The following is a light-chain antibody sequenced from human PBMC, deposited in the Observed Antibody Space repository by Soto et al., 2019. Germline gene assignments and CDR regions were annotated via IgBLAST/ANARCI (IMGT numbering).Light chain of an antibody. CDR3: LQHKSYPMT. V-gene: IGKV1-5*01. J-gene: IGKJ5*01. CDR2: DAS. Sequence: DIQMTQSHSTLSASVGDRVTITCRGSQSISSWLAWYQQKPGKAPKLLIYDASSLESGVTSRFSGSGSGTDFTLTITSLQPEDFGTYYCLQHKSYPMTFGQGTRLEIK. CDR1: QSISSW.